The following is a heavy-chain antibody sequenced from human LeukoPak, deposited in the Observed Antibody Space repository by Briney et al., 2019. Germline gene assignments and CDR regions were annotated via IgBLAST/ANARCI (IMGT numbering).Heavy chain of an antibody. Sequence: ASVKVSCKASGYTFTGYYMHWVRQAPGQGLEWMGRINPNSGGTNYAQKFQGRVTMTRDTSISTAYMELSRLRSDDTAVYYCANGVEILHYDFRSGYSADDAFDIWGQGTMVTVSS. CDR2: INPNSGGT. D-gene: IGHD3-3*01. V-gene: IGHV1-2*06. CDR1: GYTFTGYY. J-gene: IGHJ3*02. CDR3: ANGVEILHYDFRSGYSADDAFDI.